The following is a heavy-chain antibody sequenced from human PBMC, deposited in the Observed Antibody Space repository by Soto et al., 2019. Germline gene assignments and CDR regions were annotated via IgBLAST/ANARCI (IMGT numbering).Heavy chain of an antibody. CDR2: ISGSGGST. CDR3: AKDQAATYYDFWSGYYTCDY. Sequence: GGSLRLSCAASGFTFSSYAMSWVRQAPGKGLEWVSAISGSGGSTYYADSVKGRFTISRDNSKNTLYLQMNSLRAEDTAVYYCAKDQAATYYDFWSGYYTCDYWGQGTLVTVSS. CDR1: GFTFSSYA. J-gene: IGHJ4*02. D-gene: IGHD3-3*01. V-gene: IGHV3-23*01.